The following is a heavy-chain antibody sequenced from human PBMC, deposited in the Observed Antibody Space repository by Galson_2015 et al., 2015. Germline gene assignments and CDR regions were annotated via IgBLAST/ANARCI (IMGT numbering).Heavy chain of an antibody. CDR2: ISDSGAT. Sequence: LSLTCTVSGGSISSYFWMWIRQPPGEGREYIGYISDSGATNYNPSLTSRVTISVDTSQNQFSLKLPYGTAADTAVYFSARGRGDGRGTNLDYWGQGALVTVSS. J-gene: IGHJ4*02. CDR1: GGSISSYF. CDR3: ARGRGDGRGTNLDY. V-gene: IGHV4-59*01. D-gene: IGHD5-24*01.